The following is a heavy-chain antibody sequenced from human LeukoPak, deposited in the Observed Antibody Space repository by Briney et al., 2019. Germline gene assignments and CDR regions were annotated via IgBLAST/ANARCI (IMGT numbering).Heavy chain of an antibody. CDR2: INSDGSIT. J-gene: IGHJ6*04. Sequence: TGGSLRLSCAASGFTFSRYWMHWVRQAPGKGLVWVSRINSDGSITSYGDSVRGRFTISRDNAKNTLYLQMNSLRVEDTAVYYCADMDVWGEGTTVTVSS. CDR3: ADMDV. V-gene: IGHV3-74*01. CDR1: GFTFSRYW.